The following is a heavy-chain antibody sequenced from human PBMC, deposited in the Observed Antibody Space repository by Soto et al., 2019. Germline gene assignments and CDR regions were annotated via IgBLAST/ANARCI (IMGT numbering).Heavy chain of an antibody. J-gene: IGHJ6*02. Sequence: GGSLRLSCVASDFSFRNYGMHWVRQAPGKGLEWVADISYDGRNKYYAESVKGRFTISRDNSKNTLYLQMNSLRTEDTAAYYCAKDWRWEQQIYGMNVWGQGTTVTVS. V-gene: IGHV3-30*18. D-gene: IGHD1-26*01. CDR2: ISYDGRNK. CDR1: DFSFRNYG. CDR3: AKDWRWEQQIYGMNV.